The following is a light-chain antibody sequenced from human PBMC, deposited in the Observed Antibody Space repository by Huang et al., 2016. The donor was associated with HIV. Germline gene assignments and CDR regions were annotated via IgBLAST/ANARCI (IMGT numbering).Light chain of an antibody. CDR2: GAS. V-gene: IGKV3-15*01. Sequence: EIVMTQSPATLSVSPGERATLSCRASQSVNNNLAWYQQKPGQAPRLLIYGASTRATGIPARFSGSGSGTEFTLTVSSLQSEDFAVYYCQQYNKWPPITFGQGTRLEMK. J-gene: IGKJ5*01. CDR3: QQYNKWPPIT. CDR1: QSVNNN.